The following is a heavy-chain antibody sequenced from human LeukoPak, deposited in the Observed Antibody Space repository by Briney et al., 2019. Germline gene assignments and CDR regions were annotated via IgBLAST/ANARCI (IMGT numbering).Heavy chain of an antibody. CDR2: ISTSSSYI. J-gene: IGHJ1*01. Sequence: KTGGSLRLSCAASGFTFGSYNMNWVRQAPGKGLEWVSSISTSSSYIYYAGSVKGRFTISRDNAKKSLYLQMNSLRAGDTAVYYCARDGGDYYDSSGYPFHHWGQGTLVTVSS. D-gene: IGHD3-22*01. CDR1: GFTFGSYN. CDR3: ARDGGDYYDSSGYPFHH. V-gene: IGHV3-21*01.